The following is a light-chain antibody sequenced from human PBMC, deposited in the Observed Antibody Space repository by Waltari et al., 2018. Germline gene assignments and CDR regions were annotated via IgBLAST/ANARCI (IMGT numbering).Light chain of an antibody. J-gene: IGLJ3*02. CDR1: SSDVGGYNR. CDR2: EVS. Sequence: QSALTQPASVSGSPGQSITISCTGPSSDVGGYNRVPWYQQHPGRAPKFMIYEVSNRPSGVSDRFSGSKSGNTASLTISGLQAEDEADYYCSSYTSSSTLVFGGGTKLTVL. V-gene: IGLV2-14*01. CDR3: SSYTSSSTLV.